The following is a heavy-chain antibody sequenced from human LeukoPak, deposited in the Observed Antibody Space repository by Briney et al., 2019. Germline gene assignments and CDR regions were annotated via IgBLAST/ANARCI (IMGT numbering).Heavy chain of an antibody. CDR1: GYSFTNYW. V-gene: IGHV5-51*01. CDR3: AKQDYSDSNWFDP. CDR2: IYPGDSDT. D-gene: IGHD4-11*01. Sequence: NLGESLKISCKGSGYSFTNYWIGWVRQMPGKGLEWMGIIYPGDSDTRYSPSFQGQVTISADKSINTAYLQWSSLKASDTAMYFCAKQDYSDSNWFDPWGQGTLVTVSS. J-gene: IGHJ5*02.